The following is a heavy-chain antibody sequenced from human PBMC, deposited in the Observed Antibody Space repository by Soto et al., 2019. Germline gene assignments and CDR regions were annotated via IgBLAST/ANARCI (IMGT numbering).Heavy chain of an antibody. J-gene: IGHJ4*02. D-gene: IGHD1-26*01. CDR1: GYTFTSYA. CDR2: INAGNGNT. CDR3: ARVQVGATTYGFDY. Sequence: ASVKVSCKASGYTFTSYAMHWVRQAPGQRLGWMGWINAGNGNTKYSQKFQGRVTITRDTSASTAYMELSSLRSEDTAVYYCARVQVGATTYGFDYWGQGTLVTVSS. V-gene: IGHV1-3*01.